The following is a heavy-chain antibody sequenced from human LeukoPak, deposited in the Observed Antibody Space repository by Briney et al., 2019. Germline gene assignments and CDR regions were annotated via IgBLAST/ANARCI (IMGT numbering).Heavy chain of an antibody. CDR2: ISGYNGNT. CDR1: GYTFTNYG. J-gene: IGHJ4*02. Sequence: ASVKVSCKTSGYTFTNYGISWVRQAPGQGPEWMGWISGYNGNTNYVQKFQGRVTMTTDTSTSTAYMELRSLRSDDTAVYFCARDLSLGPHHYGEHFDYWGQGTLVTVSP. V-gene: IGHV1-18*01. CDR3: ARDLSLGPHHYGEHFDY. D-gene: IGHD4-17*01.